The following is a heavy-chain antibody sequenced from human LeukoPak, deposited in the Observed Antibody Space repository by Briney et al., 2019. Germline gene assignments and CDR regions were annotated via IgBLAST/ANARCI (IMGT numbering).Heavy chain of an antibody. V-gene: IGHV3-7*04. CDR2: IKQDGSDK. J-gene: IGHJ4*02. D-gene: IGHD3-22*01. Sequence: SCKASGYTFTSYGISWVRQAPGKGLEWVANIKQDGSDKYYVDSVKGRFTISRDNAKNSLYLQMNSLRAEDTAVYYCARDPYDSSWGLCYFDYWGQGNLVTVSS. CDR1: GYTFTSYG. CDR3: ARDPYDSSWGLCYFDY.